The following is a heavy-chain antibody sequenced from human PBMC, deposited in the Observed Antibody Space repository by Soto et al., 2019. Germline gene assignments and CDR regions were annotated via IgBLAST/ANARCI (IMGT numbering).Heavy chain of an antibody. CDR3: ARRIAGRGTLAY. CDR2: INSDGSST. Sequence: EVQLVESGGGLVQPGGSLRLSCAASGFTFSAYWMHWVRQAPGKGLVWVSRINSDGSSTNYADSVKGRFTISRDNAKNTLYLQMNSLRAEDTAVYYCARRIAGRGTLAYWGQGTLVTVSS. J-gene: IGHJ4*02. CDR1: GFTFSAYW. V-gene: IGHV3-74*01. D-gene: IGHD6-19*01.